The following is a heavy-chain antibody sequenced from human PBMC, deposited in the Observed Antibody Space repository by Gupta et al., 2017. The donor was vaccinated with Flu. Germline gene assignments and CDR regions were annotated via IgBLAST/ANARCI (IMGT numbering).Heavy chain of an antibody. Sequence: EQVVSPGRAVVAPARFLSLSCAASGFRFENYGMHWVRKAPARELEWVAVTSYDGSSNNYADSVKGRFTISRDNSKNTLYVQMNSLRTEDTVVYYCAKDWEWNQNNYGMNVWGQGTTVTVSS. CDR2: TSYDGSSN. CDR3: AKDWEWNQNNYGMNV. CDR1: GFRFENYG. D-gene: IGHD3-3*01. J-gene: IGHJ6*02. V-gene: IGHV3-30*18.